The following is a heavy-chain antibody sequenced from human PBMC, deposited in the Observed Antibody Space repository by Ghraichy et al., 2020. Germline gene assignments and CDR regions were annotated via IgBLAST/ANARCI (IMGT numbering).Heavy chain of an antibody. J-gene: IGHJ4*02. Sequence: GGSLRLSCAASGFTFNTYAMSWVRQVPGKGLEWVSAISSSGRSTFYADSAKGRFTISRDNSRNTLYLQMNSLRAEDTAVYYCAKYYYDSSGYSDYWGQGTLVTVSS. V-gene: IGHV3-23*01. CDR1: GFTFNTYA. CDR3: AKYYYDSSGYSDY. D-gene: IGHD3-22*01. CDR2: ISSSGRST.